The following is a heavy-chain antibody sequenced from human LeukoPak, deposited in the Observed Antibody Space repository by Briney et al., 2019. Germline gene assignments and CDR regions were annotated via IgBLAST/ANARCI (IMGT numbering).Heavy chain of an antibody. J-gene: IGHJ3*01. CDR3: AKWFGWD. Sequence: SETLPLTCTVSGASISSYYWSWIRQPAGKGLEWIGRVYTTENTNYNPSLKSRVTMSVDTSKNQFSLKLNSVTAADTAVYYCAKWFGWDWGQGTMVTVSS. CDR2: VYTTENT. CDR1: GASISSYY. V-gene: IGHV4-4*07. D-gene: IGHD3-10*01.